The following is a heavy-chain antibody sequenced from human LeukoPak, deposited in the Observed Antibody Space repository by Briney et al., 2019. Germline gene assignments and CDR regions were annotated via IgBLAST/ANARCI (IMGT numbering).Heavy chain of an antibody. V-gene: IGHV1-8*01. J-gene: IGHJ4*02. CDR1: GYTFTGYE. CDR2: MNPDSGNT. CDR3: ARGQIVYSFDRSGYFDY. D-gene: IGHD3-22*01. Sequence: GASVKVSCKASGYTFTGYEINWVRQATGQGLEWMGWMNPDSGNTGYAQQFQGRVTMTRNTSISTAYMELSSLRSEDTAVYYCARGQIVYSFDRSGYFDYWGQGNLVTVSS.